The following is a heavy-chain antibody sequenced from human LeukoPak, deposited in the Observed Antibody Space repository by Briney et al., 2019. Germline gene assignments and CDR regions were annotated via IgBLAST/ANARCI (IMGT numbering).Heavy chain of an antibody. Sequence: GGSLRLSCAASGFTFSSYAMSWVRQAPGKGLEWVSVIYSGGSTYYADSVKGRFTISRDNSKNTLYLQMNSLRAEDTAVYYRAKVSYYDFWSGYLFDYWGQGTLVTVSS. D-gene: IGHD3-3*01. V-gene: IGHV3-23*03. CDR2: IYSGGST. J-gene: IGHJ4*02. CDR3: AKVSYYDFWSGYLFDY. CDR1: GFTFSSYA.